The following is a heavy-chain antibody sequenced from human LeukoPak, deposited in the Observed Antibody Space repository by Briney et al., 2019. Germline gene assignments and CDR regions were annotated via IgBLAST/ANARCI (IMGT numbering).Heavy chain of an antibody. J-gene: IGHJ3*02. V-gene: IGHV4-4*07. CDR3: ARYHCSGGSCYPHDAFDI. CDR1: GGSVSGYF. D-gene: IGHD2-15*01. CDR2: IYTSGST. Sequence: PSETLSLTCTVSGGSVSGYFWSWIRQPAGKGLEWIGLIYTSGSTNYTPSLKSRVTMSVDTSKNQFSLRLTSVTAADTALYYRARYHCSGGSCYPHDAFDIWGQGTMVTVSS.